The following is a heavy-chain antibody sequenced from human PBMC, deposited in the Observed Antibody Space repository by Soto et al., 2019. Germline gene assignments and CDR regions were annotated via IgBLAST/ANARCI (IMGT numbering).Heavy chain of an antibody. J-gene: IGHJ4*02. CDR1: GFSLSTRGVG. V-gene: IGHV2-5*02. Sequence: QITLNESGPTLVKPTQTLTLTCTFSGFSLSTRGVGVGWIRQPPGKALVWLALLYWDDDERYSPSLMNRLTNNKDTSKNQVFLTMTNVDPVDTATYYCAHRPRGFTYFFDYWGQGTLVTVSS. CDR3: AHRPRGFTYFFDY. CDR2: LYWDDDE.